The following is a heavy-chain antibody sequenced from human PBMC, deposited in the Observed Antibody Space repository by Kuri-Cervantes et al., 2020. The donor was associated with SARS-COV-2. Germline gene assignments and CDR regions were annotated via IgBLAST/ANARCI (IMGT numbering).Heavy chain of an antibody. V-gene: IGHV3-7*04. CDR3: AWGRGWTFDI. CDR1: GFTFSDYY. Sequence: GESLKISCAASGFTFSDYYMSWIRQAPGEGLEWVAAIKADGGEMVYVDSAKGRFTISRDNAKNSVFLQMNSVRIEDTSLYFCAWGRGWTFDIWGRGTMVT. J-gene: IGHJ3*02. CDR2: IKADGGEM. D-gene: IGHD3-3*01.